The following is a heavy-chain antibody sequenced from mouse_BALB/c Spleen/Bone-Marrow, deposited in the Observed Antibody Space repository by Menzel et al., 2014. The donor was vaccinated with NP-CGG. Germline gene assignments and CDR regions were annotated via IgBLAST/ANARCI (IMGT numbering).Heavy chain of an antibody. J-gene: IGHJ2*01. CDR1: GFTFSSYS. CDR3: SKDGGYDYSYYFDY. V-gene: IGHV5-6-4*01. Sequence: EVKLMESGGGLVKPGGSLKLSCAASGFTFSSYSMSWVRQTPEKRLEWVATISSGGHDTYYPDSVKGRFTISRDNAKNTLYLQMSSLKSEDTAVYYCSKDGGYDYSYYFDYWGQGTTLTVSP. D-gene: IGHD2-4*01. CDR2: ISSGGHDT.